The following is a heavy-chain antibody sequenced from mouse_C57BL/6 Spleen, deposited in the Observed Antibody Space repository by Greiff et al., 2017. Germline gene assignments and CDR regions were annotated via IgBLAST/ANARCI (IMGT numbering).Heavy chain of an antibody. CDR3: ARLDAYYFDY. Sequence: EVQGVESGGDLVKPGGSLTLSCAASGFTFSSYGMSWVRQTPDKRLEWVATISSGGSYTYYPASVKGRFTISRDNAKNTLYLQMSSLKSEDTAMYYCARLDAYYFDYWGQGTTLTVSS. D-gene: IGHD2-3*01. V-gene: IGHV5-6*01. CDR1: GFTFSSYG. J-gene: IGHJ2*01. CDR2: ISSGGSYT.